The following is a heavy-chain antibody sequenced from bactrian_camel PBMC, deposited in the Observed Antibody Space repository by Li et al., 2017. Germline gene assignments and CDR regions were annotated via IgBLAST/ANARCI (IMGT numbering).Heavy chain of an antibody. CDR3: VRDLVVSGYAPFNY. CDR1: EFTFGNNW. CDR2: IKASGRSA. V-gene: IGHV3S1*01. D-gene: IGHD1*01. Sequence: HVQLVESGGGLVQPGGSLRLSCVASEFTFGNNWMHWVRQAPGKGLEWVSAIKASGRSAYYADSVMGRFTTSRDNAKNTLYLQMNSLKPEDTAVFYCVRDLVVSGYAPFNYWGQGTQVTVS. J-gene: IGHJ4*01.